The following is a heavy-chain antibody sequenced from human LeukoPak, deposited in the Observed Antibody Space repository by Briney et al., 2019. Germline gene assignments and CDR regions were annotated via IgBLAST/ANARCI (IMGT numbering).Heavy chain of an antibody. Sequence: PGGSLRLSCAASGFTFSSYEMNWVRQAPGKGLEWVSYISSSGSTIYYADSVKGRFTISRDNSKNTLYLQMNSLRAEDTAVYYCARDEGIVGAPRFRGQGTLVTVSS. CDR3: ARDEGIVGAPRF. D-gene: IGHD1-26*01. J-gene: IGHJ4*02. V-gene: IGHV3-48*03. CDR2: ISSSGSTI. CDR1: GFTFSSYE.